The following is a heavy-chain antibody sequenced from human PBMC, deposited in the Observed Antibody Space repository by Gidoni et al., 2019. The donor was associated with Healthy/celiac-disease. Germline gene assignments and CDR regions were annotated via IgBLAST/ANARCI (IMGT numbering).Heavy chain of an antibody. CDR1: GGSISSYY. J-gene: IGHJ1*01. V-gene: IGHV4-59*01. Sequence: QVQLQESGPGLVTPSETLSLTCTVSGGSISSYYWSWNRQPPGKGLEWIGYIYYSGSTNSNPSLKSRVTISVDTSKNQFSLKLSSVTAADTAVYYCARGGWKAAAYDSWGQGTLVTVSS. CDR3: ARGGWKAAAYDS. D-gene: IGHD6-13*01. CDR2: IYYSGST.